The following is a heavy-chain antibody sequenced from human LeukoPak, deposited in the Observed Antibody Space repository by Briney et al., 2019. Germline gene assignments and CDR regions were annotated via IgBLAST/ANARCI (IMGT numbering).Heavy chain of an antibody. V-gene: IGHV4-31*03. J-gene: IGHJ4*02. D-gene: IGHD3-3*01. CDR1: GGSISSGGYY. CDR2: IYYSGST. Sequence: KSSQTLSLTCTVSGGSISSGGYYWSWIRKHPGKGLEWIGYIYYSGSTYYNPSLKSRVTISVDTSKNQFSLKLSSVTAADTAVYYCARGYPGITIFGVVITTHFDYWGQGTLVTVSS. CDR3: ARGYPGITIFGVVITTHFDY.